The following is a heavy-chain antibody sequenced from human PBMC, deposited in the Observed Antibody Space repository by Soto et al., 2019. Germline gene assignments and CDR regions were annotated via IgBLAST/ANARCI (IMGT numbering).Heavy chain of an antibody. Sequence: QLQLQESGLGLVKPSETLSLTCTVSSGSISSTSYYWGWIRQPPGKGLEWIGNVYYSGSTYYNPSLKSRVTISVDTSKKQFSLNLSSVTAADTAVYYCARHILSGNYPDSFDCWGQGTPVIVSS. J-gene: IGHJ4*02. CDR2: VYYSGST. CDR3: ARHILSGNYPDSFDC. D-gene: IGHD1-26*01. CDR1: SGSISSTSYY. V-gene: IGHV4-39*01.